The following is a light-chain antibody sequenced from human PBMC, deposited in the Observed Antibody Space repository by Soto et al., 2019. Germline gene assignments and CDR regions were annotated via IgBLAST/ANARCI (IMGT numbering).Light chain of an antibody. CDR1: QSVSSY. CDR2: DAS. J-gene: IGKJ5*01. V-gene: IGKV3-11*01. CDR3: QQRSNSIT. Sequence: EIVVTQSPATLSLSPGERAALSCRASQSVSSYLAWYQQKPGQAPRLLIYDASNRAAGIPARFSGSGSGTDFTLTISILEPGYFAVYYCQQRSNSITFGQGTRLEIK.